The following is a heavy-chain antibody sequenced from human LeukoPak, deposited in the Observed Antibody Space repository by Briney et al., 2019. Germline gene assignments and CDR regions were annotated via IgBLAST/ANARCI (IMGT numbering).Heavy chain of an antibody. J-gene: IGHJ4*02. Sequence: GGSLRLSCAASGFSFSAYAMTWVRQAPGKGLEWVSSISSRDDRTYYADSAKGRLTISRDNSKNTLYLQMNSLRAEDTALYYCAKVAYDSYGHYYHDYFDFWGQGTLVTVSS. CDR2: ISSRDDRT. V-gene: IGHV3-23*01. D-gene: IGHD3-22*01. CDR3: AKVAYDSYGHYYHDYFDF. CDR1: GFSFSAYA.